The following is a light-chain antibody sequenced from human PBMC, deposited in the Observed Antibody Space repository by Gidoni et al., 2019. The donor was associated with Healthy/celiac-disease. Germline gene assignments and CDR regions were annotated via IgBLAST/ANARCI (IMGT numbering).Light chain of an antibody. CDR1: SRRSYY. CDR2: GKN. V-gene: IGLV3-19*01. CDR3: NSRDSSGNHRDV. Sequence: SSELTQDPAVSVALGQTVRITCQGDSRRSYYASWYQQKPGKAPVLVIYGKNNRPSGIPDRFSGSSSGNTASLTITGAQAEDEADYYCNSRDSSGNHRDVFGTGTKVTVL. J-gene: IGLJ1*01.